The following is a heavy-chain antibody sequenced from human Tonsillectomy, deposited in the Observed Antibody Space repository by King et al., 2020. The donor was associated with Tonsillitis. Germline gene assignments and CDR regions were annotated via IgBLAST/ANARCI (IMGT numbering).Heavy chain of an antibody. CDR1: GYTFTAYY. J-gene: IGHJ4*02. CDR2: INPNSGGT. V-gene: IGHV1-2*02. Sequence: QLVQSGAEVKKPGASVKVSCKASGYTFTAYYMHWVRQAPGQGLEWMGWINPNSGGTNYAQKFQGRVTMTRDTSISTAYMELSRLRFDDTAIYYCARAISGRQQLGGGYWGQGTLVTVSS. CDR3: ARAISGRQQLGGGY. D-gene: IGHD6-13*01.